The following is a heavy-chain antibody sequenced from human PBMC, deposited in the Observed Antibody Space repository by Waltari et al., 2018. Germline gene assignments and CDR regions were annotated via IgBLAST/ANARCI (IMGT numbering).Heavy chain of an antibody. V-gene: IGHV3-53*01. Sequence: EVQLVESGGGLIQPGGSLRLSCAASGLTVSTNYTSWVRQSPKRGLDWVSIIHTDGSTYYADSVKGRFTISTDDSNNTIYLQMNSLRAEDTAVYYCASPTTESCGGACFWDWGQGTLVSVSS. CDR3: ASPTTESCGGACFWD. CDR1: GLTVSTNY. J-gene: IGHJ4*02. D-gene: IGHD2-21*02. CDR2: IHTDGST.